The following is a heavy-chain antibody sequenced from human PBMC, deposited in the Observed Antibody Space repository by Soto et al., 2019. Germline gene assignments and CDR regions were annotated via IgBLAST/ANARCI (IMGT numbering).Heavy chain of an antibody. D-gene: IGHD7-27*01. CDR2: IIPIFGTA. CDR1: GGTFSSYA. CDR3: ARGVNAYDGNWGWSFDY. J-gene: IGHJ4*02. V-gene: IGHV1-69*12. Sequence: QVQLVQSGAEVKKPGSSVKVSCKASGGTFSSYAISWVRQAPGQGLEWMGGIIPIFGTANYAQKFQGRVTITADESTSTAYMELSSLRSEDTAMYYCARGVNAYDGNWGWSFDYWGQGTLVTVSS.